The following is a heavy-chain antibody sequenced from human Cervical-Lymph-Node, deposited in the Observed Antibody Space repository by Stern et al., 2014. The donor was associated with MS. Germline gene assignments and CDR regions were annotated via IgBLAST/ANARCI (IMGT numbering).Heavy chain of an antibody. CDR3: ARDEGGSYDH. CDR2: VYYTGTT. D-gene: IGHD1-26*01. V-gene: IGHV4-59*11. Sequence: HVQLQESGPGLVKPAETLSLTCTISGGSITSHYWSWIRQPPGKGLEYIGYVYYTGTTNYNPSLNGRVAISVDTSKNHFFLKLSSVTAADTAVYFCARDEGGSYDHWGQGTLVTVSS. CDR1: GGSITSHY. J-gene: IGHJ4*02.